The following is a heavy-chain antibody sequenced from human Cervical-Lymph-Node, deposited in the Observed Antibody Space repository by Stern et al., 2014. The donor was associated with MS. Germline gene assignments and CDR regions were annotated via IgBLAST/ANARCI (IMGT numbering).Heavy chain of an antibody. D-gene: IGHD5-12*01. CDR3: ARHAADIYSWFDL. CDR2: IYHSGAT. CDR1: GASISSNNYN. J-gene: IGHJ5*02. Sequence: QVQLQESGPGLVEPWETLSLTCTVSGASISSNNYNWAWIRQPPGKGLEWIATIYHSGATNYSPSLKSRVTMSVDKSKNQFSLRLPAVTAADAAAYYCARHAADIYSWFDLWGQGTLVTVSS. V-gene: IGHV4-39*01.